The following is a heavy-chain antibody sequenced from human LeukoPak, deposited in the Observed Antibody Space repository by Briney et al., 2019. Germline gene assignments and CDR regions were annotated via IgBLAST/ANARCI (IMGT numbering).Heavy chain of an antibody. CDR3: ARDRGWAGYTYGFYY. D-gene: IGHD5-18*01. CDR1: GGTFISYA. Sequence: SVKVSCKASGGTFISYAISWVRQAPGQGLEWMGGIIPIFGTANYAQKFQGRVTITADKSTSTAYMELSGLRSEDTAVYYCARDRGWAGYTYGFYYWGQGTLVTVSS. V-gene: IGHV1-69*06. J-gene: IGHJ4*02. CDR2: IIPIFGTA.